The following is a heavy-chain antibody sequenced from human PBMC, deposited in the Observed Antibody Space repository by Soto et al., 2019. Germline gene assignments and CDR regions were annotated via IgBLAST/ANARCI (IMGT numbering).Heavy chain of an antibody. V-gene: IGHV1-8*01. CDR2: MNPNSGNT. Sequence: ASLKVSCKASGYTFTSYDINWVRQATGQGLEWMGWMNPNSGNTGYVQKFQGRVTMTRNTSISTAYMELSSLRSEDTAVYYCARVGYDFWSGYHRGHWFDPWGQGTLVTVS. CDR1: GYTFTSYD. CDR3: ARVGYDFWSGYHRGHWFDP. J-gene: IGHJ5*02. D-gene: IGHD3-3*01.